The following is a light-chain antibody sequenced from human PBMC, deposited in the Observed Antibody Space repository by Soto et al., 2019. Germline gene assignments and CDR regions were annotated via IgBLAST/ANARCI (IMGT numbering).Light chain of an antibody. CDR3: QQHYNTPRT. V-gene: IGKV1-39*01. Sequence: DIQMTQSPSCLSASVGDRVTITCRTSQPISYYLNWYQQKPGKAPTLLIYTTSNLQSGVPSRFSGSGSATHFTLTISSLQPEDFATYYCQQHYNTPRTFGQGTKVDIK. CDR2: TTS. CDR1: QPISYY. J-gene: IGKJ1*01.